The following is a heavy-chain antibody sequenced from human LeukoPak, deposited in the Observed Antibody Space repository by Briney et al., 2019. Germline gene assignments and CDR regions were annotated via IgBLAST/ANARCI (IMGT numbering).Heavy chain of an antibody. CDR1: GFTFISYG. CDR3: AKVAYGDYYFDY. Sequence: PGGSLRLSCAASGFTFISYGMHWVRQAPGKGLEWVAFIRYDGSNKYYADSVKGRFTISRDNSKNTLYLQMNSLRAEDTAVYYCAKVAYGDYYFDYWGQGTLVTVSS. V-gene: IGHV3-30*02. CDR2: IRYDGSNK. D-gene: IGHD4-17*01. J-gene: IGHJ4*02.